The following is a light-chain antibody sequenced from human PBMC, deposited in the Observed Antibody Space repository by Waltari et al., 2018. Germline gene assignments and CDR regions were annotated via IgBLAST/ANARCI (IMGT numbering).Light chain of an antibody. Sequence: QSVLTQPPSVSAAPGRKVTISCSGSRPNIGNNDVTWYQQLPGTAPKLLIYENNKRPSGIPDRFSGSKSGTSATLGITGLQTGDEADYYCGTWDSSLSAAVFGGGTQLTVL. J-gene: IGLJ7*01. CDR3: GTWDSSLSAAV. CDR2: ENN. CDR1: RPNIGNND. V-gene: IGLV1-51*02.